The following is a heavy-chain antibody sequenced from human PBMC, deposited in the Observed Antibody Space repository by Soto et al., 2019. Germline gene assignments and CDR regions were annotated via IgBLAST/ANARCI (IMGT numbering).Heavy chain of an antibody. V-gene: IGHV3-23*01. Sequence: EVQLLESGGGLVQPGGSLRLSCAASGFTFSSYAMSWVRQAPGKDLEWVAAISGSGGSTYYADSVKGLFTLSRDHSKNTLYLQMNSLRAEDTAVYYCAKSTVAGYFDYWGQGTLVTVSS. CDR2: ISGSGGST. D-gene: IGHD6-19*01. J-gene: IGHJ4*02. CDR3: AKSTVAGYFDY. CDR1: GFTFSSYA.